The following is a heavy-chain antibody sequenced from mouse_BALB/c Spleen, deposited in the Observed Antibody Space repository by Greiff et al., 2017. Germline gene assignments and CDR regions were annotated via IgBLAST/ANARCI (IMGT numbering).Heavy chain of an antibody. CDR2: ISTYYGDA. Sequence: QVQLKQSGAELVRPGVSVKISCKGSGYTFTDYAMHWVKQSHAKSLEWIGVISTYYGDASYNQKFKGKATMTVDKSSSTAYMELARLTSEDSAIYYCARDYDGYWYFDVWGAGTTVTVSS. V-gene: IGHV1S137*01. D-gene: IGHD2-4*01. J-gene: IGHJ1*01. CDR3: ARDYDGYWYFDV. CDR1: GYTFTDYA.